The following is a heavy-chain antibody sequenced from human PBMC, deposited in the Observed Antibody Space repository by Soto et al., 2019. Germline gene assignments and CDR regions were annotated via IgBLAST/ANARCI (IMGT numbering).Heavy chain of an antibody. D-gene: IGHD5-12*01. CDR1: GYTFTGYY. J-gene: IGHJ4*02. V-gene: IGHV1-2*04. Sequence: ASVKVSCKASGYTFTGYYMHWVRQAPGQGLEWMGWINPNSGGTNYAQKFQGWVTMTRDTSISTAYMELSRLRSDDTAVYYCARGPRYSGYEFDYWGQGTMVTVYS. CDR3: ARGPRYSGYEFDY. CDR2: INPNSGGT.